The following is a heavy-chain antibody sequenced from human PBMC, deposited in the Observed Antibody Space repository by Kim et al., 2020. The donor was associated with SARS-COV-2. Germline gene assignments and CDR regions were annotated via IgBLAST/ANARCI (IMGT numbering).Heavy chain of an antibody. Sequence: GGSLRLSCAASGFTFSNYWMSWVRQAPGKGLEWVANIKQDGSEKYYVDSVKGRFTISRDNAKNSLYLQMNSLRAEDTAVYYCARDGAWYYSIWGQGTLVTVSS. CDR2: IKQDGSEK. J-gene: IGHJ4*02. D-gene: IGHD2-2*01. V-gene: IGHV3-7*01. CDR3: ARDGAWYYSI. CDR1: GFTFSNYW.